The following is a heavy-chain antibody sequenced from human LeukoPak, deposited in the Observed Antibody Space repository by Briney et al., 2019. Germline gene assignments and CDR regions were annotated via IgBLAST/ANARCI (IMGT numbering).Heavy chain of an antibody. CDR3: ARDLGQYYDTSDNWFDP. J-gene: IGHJ5*02. CDR2: INGDGINT. D-gene: IGHD3-22*01. Sequence: GGSLRLSCAASGFPFSDYGMHWVRQAPGKGLVWVSRINGDGINTSYADSVKGRFTISRDNAKNTLNLQMNSLRAEDTAVYYCARDLGQYYDTSDNWFDPWGQGTLVTVSS. CDR1: GFPFSDYG. V-gene: IGHV3-74*01.